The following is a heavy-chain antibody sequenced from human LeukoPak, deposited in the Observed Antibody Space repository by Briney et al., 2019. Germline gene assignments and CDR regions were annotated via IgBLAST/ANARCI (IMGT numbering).Heavy chain of an antibody. CDR2: INPTGSGT. Sequence: ASVKVSCKASGYTFINNWMHWVRQAPGQGLEWVGLINPTGSGTLYAQKFQGRVTMTRDMSTSTDYMELSSLRFEDTAVYYCARDNSVGNNAWRFDPWGQGTLVTVSS. V-gene: IGHV1-46*01. J-gene: IGHJ5*02. D-gene: IGHD1-26*01. CDR1: GYTFINNW. CDR3: ARDNSVGNNAWRFDP.